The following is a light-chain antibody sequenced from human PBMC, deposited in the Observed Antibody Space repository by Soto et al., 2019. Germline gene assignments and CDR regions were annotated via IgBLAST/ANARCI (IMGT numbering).Light chain of an antibody. CDR1: QPVSSS. J-gene: IGKJ4*01. CDR3: QQHINWPLT. Sequence: EIVLTQSPATLSLSPGERATLSCRASQPVSSSLAWYQQKPGQAPRLLIYEASNRATGIPARFSGSGSGADLTLTISSLEPEDFALYYCQQHINWPLTFGGGTKVDIK. V-gene: IGKV3-11*01. CDR2: EAS.